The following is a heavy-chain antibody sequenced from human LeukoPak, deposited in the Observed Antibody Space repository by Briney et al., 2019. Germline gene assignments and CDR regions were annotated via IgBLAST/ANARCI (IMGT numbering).Heavy chain of an antibody. CDR1: GFTFSNSA. Sequence: PGGSLRLSCAASGFTFSNSAMNWVRQAPGKGLEWVSSLNSAGGMTYHADSVKGRFTISRDNLENTLYLQMNSLRAEDTAVYYCAKGGSGWYGHFDLWGQGTLVTVPS. CDR3: AKGGSGWYGHFDL. CDR2: LNSAGGMT. V-gene: IGHV3-23*01. J-gene: IGHJ4*02. D-gene: IGHD6-19*01.